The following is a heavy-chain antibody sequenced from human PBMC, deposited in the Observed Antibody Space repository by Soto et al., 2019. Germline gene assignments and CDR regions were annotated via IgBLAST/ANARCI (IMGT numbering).Heavy chain of an antibody. CDR3: AREDDGGDSLDV. V-gene: IGHV4-30-4*08. J-gene: IGHJ6*02. CDR2: IHHSGSI. Sequence: SETLSLTCTVSGDSICSDYYHWTWTRQSPGKGLEWIGYIHHSGSILYNPSLKSRVTISVDTSKNQFSLHLTSVTAADTAVYFCAREDDGGDSLDVWGQGTTVTVSS. CDR1: GDSICSDYYH. D-gene: IGHD2-21*02.